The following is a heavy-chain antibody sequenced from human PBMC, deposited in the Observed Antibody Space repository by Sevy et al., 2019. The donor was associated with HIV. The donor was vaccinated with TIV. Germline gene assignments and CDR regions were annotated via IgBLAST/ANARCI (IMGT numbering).Heavy chain of an antibody. J-gene: IGHJ1*01. CDR2: ISGSGNSA. CDR3: AKGGXXXXXXXXXH. D-gene: IGHD3-10*01. V-gene: IGHV3-23*01. Sequence: GGSLRLSCAASGFTXSISAMTWVRQAPGKGLEWVSVISGSGNSAYYADSVKGRFTISRDNSKNTLSLQMNSLRAEDTAVYYCAKGGXXXXXXXXXHWGQXTLVTVSS. CDR1: GFTXSISA.